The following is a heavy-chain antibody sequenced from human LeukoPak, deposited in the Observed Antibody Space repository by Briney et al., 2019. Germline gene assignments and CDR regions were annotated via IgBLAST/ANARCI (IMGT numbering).Heavy chain of an antibody. CDR3: ARSHAHIKMWQWLVRGWFDP. D-gene: IGHD6-19*01. CDR1: GGSISSGGYY. Sequence: PSETLSLTCTVSGGSISSGGYYWSWIRQHPGKGLEWIGYIYYSGSTYYNPSLKSRVTISVDTSKNQFSLKLSSVTAADTAVYYCARSHAHIKMWQWLVRGWFDPWGQGTLVTVSS. J-gene: IGHJ5*02. V-gene: IGHV4-31*03. CDR2: IYYSGST.